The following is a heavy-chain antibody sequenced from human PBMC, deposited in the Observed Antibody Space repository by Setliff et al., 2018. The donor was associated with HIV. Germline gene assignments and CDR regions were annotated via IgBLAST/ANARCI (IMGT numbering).Heavy chain of an antibody. Sequence: RASVKVSCKASGYNFINYGISWVRQAPGQGLEWMGWISVFNGDTTYAQNLQGRFTMTSDTSTTTAYMELRNLRSDDTAMYYCARDGEIGPDFWGQGTLVTVS. CDR2: ISVFNGDT. V-gene: IGHV1-18*01. D-gene: IGHD3-3*01. CDR1: GYNFINYG. CDR3: ARDGEIGPDF. J-gene: IGHJ4*02.